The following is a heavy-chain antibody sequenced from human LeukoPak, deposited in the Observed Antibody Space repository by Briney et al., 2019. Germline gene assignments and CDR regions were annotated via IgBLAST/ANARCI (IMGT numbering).Heavy chain of an antibody. CDR2: IYWDDDK. Sequence: SGPTLVNPTQTLTLTYSFSGISLTTSGVGAGWVRQPPGKALEWLALIYWDDDKRYNPSLKSRLTITKDTFKNQVVLTMTNMDPVVTATYYCAHRITVLFGGAVIDSWGQGTLVTVSS. J-gene: IGHJ4*02. D-gene: IGHD3-16*01. CDR1: GISLTTSGVG. V-gene: IGHV2-5*02. CDR3: AHRITVLFGGAVIDS.